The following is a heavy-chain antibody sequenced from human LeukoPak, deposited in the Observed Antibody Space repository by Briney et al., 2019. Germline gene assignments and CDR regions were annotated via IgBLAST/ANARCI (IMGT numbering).Heavy chain of an antibody. J-gene: IGHJ2*01. CDR1: GESISGFY. CDR3: ARVSGRFTWYFDL. Sequence: SETLSLTCTVSGESISGFYWTWIRQPPGKGLEWIGYTYYSGSTNYNPSLKSRVTISVDTSKNQFSLKLSSVTAADTAVYYCARVSGRFTWYFDLWGRGTLVTVSS. V-gene: IGHV4-59*08. CDR2: TYYSGST.